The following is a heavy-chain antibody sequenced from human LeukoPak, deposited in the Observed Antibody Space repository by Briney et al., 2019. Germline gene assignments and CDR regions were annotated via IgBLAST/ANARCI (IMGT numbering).Heavy chain of an antibody. CDR3: ARDMFGELLGLLDY. V-gene: IGHV1-2*02. CDR2: INPNSGGT. J-gene: IGHJ4*02. D-gene: IGHD3-10*02. Sequence: ASVKVSCKASGYTFTGYYMHWVRQAPGQGLEWRGWINPNSGGTNYAQKFQGRVTMTRDTSISTAYMELSRLRSDDTAVYYCARDMFGELLGLLDYWGQGTLVTVSS. CDR1: GYTFTGYY.